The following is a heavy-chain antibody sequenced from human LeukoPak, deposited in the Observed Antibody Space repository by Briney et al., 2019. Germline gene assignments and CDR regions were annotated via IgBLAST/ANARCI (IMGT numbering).Heavy chain of an antibody. V-gene: IGHV3-23*01. CDR3: AKDIRGSGNYGWFDP. J-gene: IGHJ5*02. CDR1: GFTFSSYA. Sequence: GGSLRLSCVASGFTFSSYAMSWVRQAPGKGLDWVSAISESGGSTYYVDSVRGRFTISRDNSTNTLYLQLNSLRAEDTAVYYCAKDIRGSGNYGWFDPWGQGTLVTVSS. CDR2: ISESGGST. D-gene: IGHD3-10*01.